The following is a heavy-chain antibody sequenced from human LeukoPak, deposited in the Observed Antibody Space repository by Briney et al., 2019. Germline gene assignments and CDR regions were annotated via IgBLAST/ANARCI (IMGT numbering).Heavy chain of an antibody. CDR1: GGTFSSYA. J-gene: IGHJ3*02. D-gene: IGHD6-25*01. V-gene: IGHV1-69*05. CDR2: IIPIFGTA. Sequence: SVKVSCKASGGTFSSYAISWVRQAPGQGLEWMGGIIPIFGTANYAQKFQGRVTITTDESTSTAYMELSSLRSEDTAVYYCARGRAATGAFDIWGRGTMVTVSS. CDR3: ARGRAATGAFDI.